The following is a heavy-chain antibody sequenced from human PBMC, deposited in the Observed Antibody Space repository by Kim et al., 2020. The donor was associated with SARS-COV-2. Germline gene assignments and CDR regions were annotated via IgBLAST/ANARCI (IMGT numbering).Heavy chain of an antibody. CDR2: INAGNDDT. CDR1: GYTFTNYD. D-gene: IGHD4-17*01. Sequence: ASVKVSCKASGYTFTNYDMHWVRQAPGQRFEWMGWINAGNDDTKYSQNFQGRVTIIRDTSASTAYMELSSLRPEDTAVYYCTRDYGDRRYFDYWGQGTLVTVSS. J-gene: IGHJ4*02. CDR3: TRDYGDRRYFDY. V-gene: IGHV1-3*01.